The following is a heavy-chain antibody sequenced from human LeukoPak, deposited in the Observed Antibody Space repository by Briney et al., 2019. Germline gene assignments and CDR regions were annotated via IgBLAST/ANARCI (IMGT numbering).Heavy chain of an antibody. CDR3: AKYWGSGTPFDP. Sequence: GGSLRLSCAASGFTFSRYGMHWVRQAPGKGLEWVAFIRYDGTNKEYADSVKGRFTISRDNSKNTVYLQMNSLRAEDTAVYYCAKYWGSGTPFDPWGQGTLVTVSS. CDR2: IRYDGTNK. CDR1: GFTFSRYG. D-gene: IGHD6-25*01. V-gene: IGHV3-30*02. J-gene: IGHJ5*02.